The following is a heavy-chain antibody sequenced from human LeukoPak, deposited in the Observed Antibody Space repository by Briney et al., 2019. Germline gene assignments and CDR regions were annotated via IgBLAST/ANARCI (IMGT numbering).Heavy chain of an antibody. CDR3: ARDPPIVVVTLRGDYYYGMDV. D-gene: IGHD2-21*02. Sequence: ASVKVSCKASGYTFTTYTMHWVRQAPGQRLEWMGWINAGNGNTRYSQKFQGRVTITRDTSTSTAYMELRSLRSDDTAVYYCARDPPIVVVTLRGDYYYGMDVWGQGTTVTVSS. CDR2: INAGNGNT. J-gene: IGHJ6*02. V-gene: IGHV1-3*01. CDR1: GYTFTTYT.